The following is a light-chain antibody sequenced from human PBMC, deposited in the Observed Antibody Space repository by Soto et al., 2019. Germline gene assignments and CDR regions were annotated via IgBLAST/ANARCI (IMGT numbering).Light chain of an antibody. V-gene: IGKV1-5*01. CDR1: QSISSW. CDR3: QQYDTYPLT. CDR2: DAS. Sequence: DIQMTQSPSALSASVGDRVPMTCRASQSISSWLAWYQQKPGKGPKILIYDASSLESGVPSRFSGSGSGTEFTLTISSLQPDDFATYYCQQYDTYPLTFGGGTKVEI. J-gene: IGKJ4*01.